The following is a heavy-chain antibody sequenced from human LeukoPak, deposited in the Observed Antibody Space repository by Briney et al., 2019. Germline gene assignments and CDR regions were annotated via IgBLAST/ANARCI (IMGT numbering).Heavy chain of an antibody. CDR2: INPNSGGT. Sequence: ASVKVSCKASRYTFTGYYMHWVRQAPGQGLEWMGWINPNSGGTNYAQKFQGRVTMTRDTSISTAYMELSRLRSDDTAVYYCARDEMYYYDSSGYYGVDYWGQGTLVTVSS. CDR3: ARDEMYYYDSSGYYGVDY. J-gene: IGHJ4*02. V-gene: IGHV1-2*02. D-gene: IGHD3-22*01. CDR1: RYTFTGYY.